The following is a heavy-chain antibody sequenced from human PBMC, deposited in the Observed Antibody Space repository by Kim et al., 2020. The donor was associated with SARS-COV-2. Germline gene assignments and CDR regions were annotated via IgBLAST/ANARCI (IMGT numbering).Heavy chain of an antibody. CDR1: GFTFSSYG. Sequence: GGSLRLSCAASGFTFSSYGMHWVRQAPGKGLEWVAVISYDGSNKYYADSVKGRFTISRDNSKNTLYLQMNSLRAEDTAVYYCAKAIYGYGRYYYYGMDVWGQGTTVTVSS. J-gene: IGHJ6*02. CDR3: AKAIYGYGRYYYYGMDV. CDR2: ISYDGSNK. D-gene: IGHD5-18*01. V-gene: IGHV3-30*18.